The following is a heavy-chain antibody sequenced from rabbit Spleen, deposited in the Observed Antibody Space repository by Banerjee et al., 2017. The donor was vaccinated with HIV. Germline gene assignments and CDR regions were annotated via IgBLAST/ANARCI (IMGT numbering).Heavy chain of an antibody. CDR1: GFDFSNYY. V-gene: IGHV1S7*01. Sequence: QLKESGGGLVTPGGTLKLSCKASGFDFSNYYMTWVRQAPGKGLEWIGLIEPIFGTTYYANWVNGRFTISSHNAQNTLYLQVKSLTAADTATYFCARVGGVGVYGYATLWGPGTLVTVS. CDR3: ARVGGVGVYGYATL. D-gene: IGHD6-1*01. J-gene: IGHJ4*01. CDR2: IEPIFGTT.